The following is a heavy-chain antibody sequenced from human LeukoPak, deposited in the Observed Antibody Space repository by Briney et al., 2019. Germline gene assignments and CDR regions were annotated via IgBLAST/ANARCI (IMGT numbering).Heavy chain of an antibody. J-gene: IGHJ4*02. D-gene: IGHD1-1*01. V-gene: IGHV1-2*02. Sequence: ASVKVSCKASGYTFTDYHMHWVRQAPGQGLEWMGWINPNSGGTNFAQRFQGRVTMTRDTSINTAYMELSSLRSDDTAMYYCAREGAPQLSSYFDHWGQGTLVAVSS. CDR1: GYTFTDYH. CDR3: AREGAPQLSSYFDH. CDR2: INPNSGGT.